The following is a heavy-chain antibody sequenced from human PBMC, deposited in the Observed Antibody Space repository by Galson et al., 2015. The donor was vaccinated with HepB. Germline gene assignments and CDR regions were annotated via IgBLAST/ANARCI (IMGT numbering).Heavy chain of an antibody. V-gene: IGHV1-3*01. D-gene: IGHD3-3*01. J-gene: IGHJ5*02. Sequence: SVKVSCKASGYTFTSYAMHWVRQAPGQRLEWMGWINAGNGNTKYSQKFQGRVTITRDTSASTAYMELSSLRSEDTAVYYCAGEGYDFWSGYAPFDPWGQGTLVTVSP. CDR2: INAGNGNT. CDR3: AGEGYDFWSGYAPFDP. CDR1: GYTFTSYA.